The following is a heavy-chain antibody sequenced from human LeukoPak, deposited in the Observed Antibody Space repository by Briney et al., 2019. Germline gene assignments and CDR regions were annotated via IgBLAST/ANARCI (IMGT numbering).Heavy chain of an antibody. V-gene: IGHV4-4*07. J-gene: IGHJ4*02. CDR3: ARGGSSWQSFGF. D-gene: IGHD6-13*01. CDR2: IYASGST. Sequence: SETLSLTCTVYGGSISNYYWSWIRQPAGKGLEWIGRIYASGSTNYNPSLMSRVTMSVDTSKNQFSLKLTSVTAADTAVYYCARGGSSWQSFGFWGQGTLVTVSS. CDR1: GGSISNYY.